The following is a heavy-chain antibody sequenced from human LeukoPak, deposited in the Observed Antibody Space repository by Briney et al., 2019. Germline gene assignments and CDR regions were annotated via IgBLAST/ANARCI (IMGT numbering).Heavy chain of an antibody. D-gene: IGHD2-15*01. CDR2: IYPGDYDT. V-gene: IGHV5-51*01. J-gene: IGHJ4*02. CDR3: ARFVGACSGGSCYSDY. CDR1: RYSFPSYW. Sequence: GESLQISCKGSRYSFPSYWLGWVRHMPGKGLEWMGLIYPGDYDTRYSPSFQGQVTITADKAISTAYLQWNSLKASDTAMYYCARFVGACSGGSCYSDYWGQGTLVTVSS.